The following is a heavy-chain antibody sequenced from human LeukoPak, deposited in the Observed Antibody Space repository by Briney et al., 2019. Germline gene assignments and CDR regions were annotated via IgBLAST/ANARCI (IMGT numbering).Heavy chain of an antibody. V-gene: IGHV3-23*01. CDR1: GFXFGTYA. CDR3: AKDSTNWFYFDY. J-gene: IGHJ4*02. D-gene: IGHD1-1*01. CDR2: ISGSRLST. Sequence: GGSXRXPXAXSGFXFGTYAMSWVRQAPGKGLEWVSTISGSRLSTYYADSVKGRFTVSRDNSQNTLYVQMNSLRAEDTAVYYCAKDSTNWFYFDYWGRGTLVTVSS.